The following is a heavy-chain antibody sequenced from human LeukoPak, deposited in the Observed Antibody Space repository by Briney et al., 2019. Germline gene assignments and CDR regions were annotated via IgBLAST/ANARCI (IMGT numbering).Heavy chain of an antibody. CDR3: ARRIAGDGSHAFDI. Sequence: NPGGSLRLSCAASGFTFSDNNMGWMRQAPEKGLEWVSYTRSSDNNMFYADSVKGRFTISRDNAKYSVYLQMNSLRAEDTAVYYCARRIAGDGSHAFDIWGQGTMVTVSS. CDR1: GFTFSDNN. D-gene: IGHD6-19*01. J-gene: IGHJ3*02. CDR2: TRSSDNNM. V-gene: IGHV3-11*01.